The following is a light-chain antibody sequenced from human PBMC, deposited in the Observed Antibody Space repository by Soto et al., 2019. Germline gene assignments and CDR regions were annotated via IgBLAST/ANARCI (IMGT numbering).Light chain of an antibody. CDR1: SSDVGGYNY. Sequence: QSVLTQPPSASGSPGQSVTISCTGSSSDVGGYNYVSWYQQRPGQAPKIMIYEVSERPSWVPDRFSGSKSGNTASLTVSGLQAEDEGDYYCSSYAGSNTVLFGGGTKLTVL. CDR2: EVS. J-gene: IGLJ3*02. V-gene: IGLV2-8*01. CDR3: SSYAGSNTVL.